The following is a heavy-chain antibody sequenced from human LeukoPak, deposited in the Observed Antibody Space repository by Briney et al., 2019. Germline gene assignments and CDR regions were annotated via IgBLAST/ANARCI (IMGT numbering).Heavy chain of an antibody. J-gene: IGHJ4*02. CDR1: GGSISSSSYY. D-gene: IGHD3-22*01. CDR2: IYYSGST. Sequence: SETLSLTCTVSGGSISSSSYYWGWIRQPPGKGLEWIGSIYYSGSTYYNPSLKSRVTISVDTSKNQFSLKLSSVTAADTAVYYCATISPDYYDSSGPFDYWGQGTLVTVSS. V-gene: IGHV4-39*07. CDR3: ATISPDYYDSSGPFDY.